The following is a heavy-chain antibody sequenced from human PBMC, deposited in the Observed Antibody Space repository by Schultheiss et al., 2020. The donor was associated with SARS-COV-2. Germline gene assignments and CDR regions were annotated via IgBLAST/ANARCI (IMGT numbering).Heavy chain of an antibody. J-gene: IGHJ4*02. D-gene: IGHD1-26*01. CDR1: GFTFGSYA. CDR3: ARDHWGASDY. Sequence: GGSLRLSCVASGFTFGSYAMSWVRRAPGKGLEWVAVIWYDGSNKYYADSVKGRFTISRDNSKNTLYLQMNSLRAEDTAVYYCARDHWGASDYWGQGTLVTVSS. V-gene: IGHV3-33*08. CDR2: IWYDGSNK.